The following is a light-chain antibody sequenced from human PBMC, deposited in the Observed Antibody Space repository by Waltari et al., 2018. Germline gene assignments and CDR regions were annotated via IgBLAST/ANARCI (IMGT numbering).Light chain of an antibody. J-gene: IGKJ2*01. CDR2: GAS. CDR1: QRVSNK. Sequence: EIVMTQSPATLSASPGERATLSSRASQRVSNKLAWYQQKPGQAPRLLIYGASTRAAGITDRFSGSGSGTEFTLTISGLQSEDFAVYYCQQYDNWYTFGQGTKLEIK. CDR3: QQYDNWYT. V-gene: IGKV3-15*01.